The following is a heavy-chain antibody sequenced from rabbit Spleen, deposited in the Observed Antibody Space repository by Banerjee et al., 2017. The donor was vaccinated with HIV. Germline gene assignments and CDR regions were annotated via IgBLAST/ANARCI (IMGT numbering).Heavy chain of an antibody. CDR2: IVGGGGST. V-gene: IGHV1S45*01. CDR1: GFSLSSYN. Sequence: QEQLVESGGGLVKPGGTLTLTCTVSGFSLSSYNIHWVRQAPGKGLEWIACIVGGGGSTYYASWVNGRFPISETSSTPVTLQMTSLTAADTAPYFCPRNPYRTGWGGGTLWGQGTLVTVS. J-gene: IGHJ6*01. D-gene: IGHD4-1*01. CDR3: PRNPYRTGWGGGTL.